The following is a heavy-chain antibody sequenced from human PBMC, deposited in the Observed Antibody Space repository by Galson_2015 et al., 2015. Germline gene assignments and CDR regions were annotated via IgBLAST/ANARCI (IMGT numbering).Heavy chain of an antibody. Sequence: SLRLSCAASGFTFSSYSMNWVRQAPGTGLEWVSYISSSRSTIYYADSVKGRFTISRDNAKNSLYLQMNSLRDEDTAVYYCARDRAGVKWLRPHYYYYYGMDVWGQGTTVTVSS. CDR2: ISSSRSTI. J-gene: IGHJ6*02. CDR1: GFTFSSYS. V-gene: IGHV3-48*02. CDR3: ARDRAGVKWLRPHYYYYYGMDV. D-gene: IGHD5-12*01.